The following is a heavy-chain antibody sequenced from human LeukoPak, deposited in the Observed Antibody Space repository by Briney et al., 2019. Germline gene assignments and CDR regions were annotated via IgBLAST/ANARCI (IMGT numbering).Heavy chain of an antibody. D-gene: IGHD3-10*01. J-gene: IGHJ6*03. CDR2: INHSGST. CDR3: ARHPYGSGSYPYYYYYMDV. V-gene: IGHV4-38-2*02. Sequence: SETLSLTCTVSGYSISSGYYWGWIRQPPGKGLEWIGEINHSGSTNYNPSLKSRVTISVDTSKNQFSLKLSSVTAADTAVYYCARHPYGSGSYPYYYYYMDVWGKGTTVTISS. CDR1: GYSISSGYY.